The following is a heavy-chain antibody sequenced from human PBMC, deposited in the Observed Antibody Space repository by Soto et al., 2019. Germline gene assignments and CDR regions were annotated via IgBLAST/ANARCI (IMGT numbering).Heavy chain of an antibody. D-gene: IGHD3-10*01. V-gene: IGHV5-51*01. CDR1: GYSFTSYW. Sequence: LGESLKISCKCSGYSFTSYWIGWVRQMPGKGLEWMGIIYPGDSDTRYSPSFQGQVTISADKSISTAYLQWSSLKASDTAMYYCARLAMVRGVSTYGMDVWGQGTTVTVSS. CDR2: IYPGDSDT. J-gene: IGHJ6*02. CDR3: ARLAMVRGVSTYGMDV.